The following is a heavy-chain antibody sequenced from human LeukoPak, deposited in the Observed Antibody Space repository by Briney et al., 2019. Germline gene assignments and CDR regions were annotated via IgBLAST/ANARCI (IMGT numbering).Heavy chain of an antibody. CDR2: INWNGGST. CDR3: ARDRARGARAYYYDSSGYYPY. J-gene: IGHJ4*02. CDR1: GFTFDDYG. V-gene: IGHV3-20*04. D-gene: IGHD3-22*01. Sequence: GGSLRLSCAASGFTFDDYGMSWVRQAPGKALEWVSGINWNGGSTGYADSVKGRFTISRDNAKNSLYLQMNSLRAEDTALYYCARDRARGARAYYYDSSGYYPYWGQGTLVTVSS.